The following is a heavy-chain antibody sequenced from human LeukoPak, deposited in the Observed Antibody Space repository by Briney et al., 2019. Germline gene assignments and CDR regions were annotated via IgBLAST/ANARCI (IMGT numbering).Heavy chain of an antibody. CDR2: IIPIFGTA. CDR1: GDTFISYA. CDR3: ARGEQLWPGSPFDY. D-gene: IGHD5-18*01. Sequence: SAKVSCKASGDTFISYAISWVRQAPGQGLEWMGGIIPIFGTANYAQKFQGRVTITADESTSTAYMELSSLRSEDTAVYYCARGEQLWPGSPFDYWGQGTLVTVSS. V-gene: IGHV1-69*13. J-gene: IGHJ4*02.